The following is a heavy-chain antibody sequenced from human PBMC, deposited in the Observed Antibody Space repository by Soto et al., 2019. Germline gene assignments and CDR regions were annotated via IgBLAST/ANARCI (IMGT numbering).Heavy chain of an antibody. J-gene: IGHJ6*03. CDR1: GYSFTSYW. CDR2: IYPGDSDT. CDR3: ARLSCSSTSCRYYYYYYMDF. D-gene: IGHD2-2*01. V-gene: IGHV5-51*01. Sequence: GESLKISCKGSGYSFTSYWIGWVRQMPGKGLEWMGIIYPGDSDTRYGPSFQGQVTISADKSISTAYLQWSSLKASDTAMYYCARLSCSSTSCRYYYYYYMDFWAKGPRSPSP.